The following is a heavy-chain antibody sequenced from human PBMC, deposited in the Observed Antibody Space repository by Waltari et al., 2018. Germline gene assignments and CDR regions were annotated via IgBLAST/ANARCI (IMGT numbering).Heavy chain of an antibody. D-gene: IGHD6-6*01. CDR3: ARRGERQLALFDY. J-gene: IGHJ4*02. CDR2: IYHSGST. V-gene: IGHV4-38-2*01. Sequence: QVQLQESGPGLVKPSETLSLTCAVSGYSISSGYYWGWIRQPPGKGLEWIGSIYHSGSTYYNPSLKSRVTISVDTSKNQFSLKLSSVTAADTAVYYCARRGERQLALFDYWGQGTLVTVSS. CDR1: GYSISSGYY.